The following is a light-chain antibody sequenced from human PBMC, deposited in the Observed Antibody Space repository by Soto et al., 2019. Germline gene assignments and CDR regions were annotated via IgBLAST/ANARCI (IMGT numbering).Light chain of an antibody. J-gene: IGKJ4*01. CDR1: QSVRSTY. CDR2: GAS. V-gene: IGKV3-20*01. CDR3: QQYGNSPLT. Sequence: EIVLTQSPGTLSLSPGERATLSCGASQSVRSTYLAWYQQKPGQAPRLLIYGASSRATGIPDRFSGSGSGTDFTLTISRLEPEDFAVYYCQQYGNSPLTFGGGTKVEIK.